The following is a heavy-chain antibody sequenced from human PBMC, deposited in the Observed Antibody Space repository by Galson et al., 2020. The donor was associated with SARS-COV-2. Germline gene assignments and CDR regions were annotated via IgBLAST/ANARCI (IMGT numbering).Heavy chain of an antibody. D-gene: IGHD2-15*01. CDR1: GFNFDDYA. CDR2: ISWNSGNI. V-gene: IGHV3-9*01. CDR3: ASIWITPRGFSPCPFAGGGSCYDYYYDYKDV. J-gene: IGHJ6*03. Sequence: GGSLRLSCAASGFNFDDYAMHWVRQAPGKGLEWVSGISWNSGNIGYADSVKGRFTNSRDNAKNSLYLQMNSLRAEDTAVYYCASIWITPRGFSPCPFAGGGSCYDYYYDYKDVWGKGTSVTVSS.